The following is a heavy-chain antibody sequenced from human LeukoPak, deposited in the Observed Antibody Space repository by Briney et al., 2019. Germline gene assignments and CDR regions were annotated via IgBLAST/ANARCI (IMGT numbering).Heavy chain of an antibody. Sequence: SETLSLTCTVSGGSISSYYWSWIRQPAGKGLEWIERIYTSGSTNYNPSLKRRVTMSVDTSKNQFSLKLSSVTAADTAVYYCARDNSDILTGYYRAFDYWGQGTLVTVSS. CDR3: ARDNSDILTGYYRAFDY. D-gene: IGHD3-9*01. CDR1: GGSISSYY. V-gene: IGHV4-4*07. J-gene: IGHJ4*02. CDR2: IYTSGST.